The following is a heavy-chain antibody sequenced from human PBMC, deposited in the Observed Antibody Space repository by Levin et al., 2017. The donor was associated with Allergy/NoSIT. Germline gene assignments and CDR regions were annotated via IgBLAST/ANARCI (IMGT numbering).Heavy chain of an antibody. CDR1: GFTFSSYA. Sequence: LSLTCAASGFTFSSYAMHWVRQAPGKGLEWVAVISYDGSNKYYADSVKGRFTISRDNSKNTLYLQMNSLRAEDTAVYYCARGRIVVVPAAPPHDYWGQGTLVTVSS. V-gene: IGHV3-30-3*01. CDR3: ARGRIVVVPAAPPHDY. D-gene: IGHD2-2*01. CDR2: ISYDGSNK. J-gene: IGHJ4*02.